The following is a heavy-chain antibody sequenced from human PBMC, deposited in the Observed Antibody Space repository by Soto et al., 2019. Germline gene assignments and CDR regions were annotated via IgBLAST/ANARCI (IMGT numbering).Heavy chain of an antibody. CDR3: ARGFLAYCSGGTCYSDY. D-gene: IGHD2-15*01. Sequence: QVQLVQSGAEVKKPGASVKVSCKASGYTFTTYGINWVRQAPGQGLEWMGWISTYNGNRNYAQKLQGRVTMTTDTSTSTAYLDLRSLRPDDTAVYYCARGFLAYCSGGTCYSDYWGQGTLVTVSS. V-gene: IGHV1-18*01. J-gene: IGHJ4*02. CDR2: ISTYNGNR. CDR1: GYTFTTYG.